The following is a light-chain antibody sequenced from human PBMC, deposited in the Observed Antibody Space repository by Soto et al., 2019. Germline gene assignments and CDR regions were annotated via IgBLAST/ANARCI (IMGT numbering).Light chain of an antibody. J-gene: IGKJ1*01. CDR1: QSVLYSSKDKNY. CDR3: QQYYTPPWT. V-gene: IGKV4-1*01. CDR2: WAT. Sequence: DIVMTQSPDCLTVSLGERATVNCKSSQSVLYSSKDKNYLAWYQQNPGQPPRLLIYWATSRDSGVPDRFSGSGSGTDFTLTISSLQADDVAVYYCQQYYTPPWTFGQGTKVDIK.